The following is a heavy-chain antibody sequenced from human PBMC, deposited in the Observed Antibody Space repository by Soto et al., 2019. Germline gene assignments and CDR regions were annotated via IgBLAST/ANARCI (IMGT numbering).Heavy chain of an antibody. CDR1: GGSISSYY. D-gene: IGHD6-19*01. J-gene: IGHJ4*02. V-gene: IGHV4-59*01. CDR3: ARSGSGSGWL. CDR2: IYYSGST. Sequence: PSETLSLTCTVSGGSISSYYWSWIRQPPGKGLEWIGYIYYSGSTNYNPSLKSRVTISVDTSKNQFSLKLSSMTAADTAVYYCARSGSGSGWLGGQGTLVTVSS.